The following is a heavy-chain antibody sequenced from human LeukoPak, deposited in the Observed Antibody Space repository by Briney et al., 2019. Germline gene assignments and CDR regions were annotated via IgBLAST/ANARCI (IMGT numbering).Heavy chain of an antibody. CDR1: RFTFSSYG. V-gene: IGHV3-48*01. D-gene: IGHD1-26*01. J-gene: IGHJ3*02. Sequence: GGSLRLSCAASRFTFSSYGMNWVRQAPGKGLEWVSYISSSSSNVYYADSVKGRFTISRDNAKNSLYLQMSSLRAEDTAVYYCARYGRGSRAAVEIWGQGTMVTVSS. CDR3: ARYGRGSRAAVEI. CDR2: ISSSSSNV.